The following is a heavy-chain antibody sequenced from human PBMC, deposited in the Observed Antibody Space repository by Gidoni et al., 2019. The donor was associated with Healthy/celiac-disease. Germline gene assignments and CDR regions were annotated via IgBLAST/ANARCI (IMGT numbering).Heavy chain of an antibody. CDR1: GGSFSGYY. CDR2: INHSGST. Sequence: QVQLQQWGAGLLKPSETLSLTCAVYGGSFSGYYWSWIRQPPGKGLEWIGEINHSGSTNYNPSLKSRVTISVDTSKNHFSLKLSSVTAADTAVYYCARGKRGSTSFTYYYYYGMDVWGQGTTVTVSS. J-gene: IGHJ6*02. V-gene: IGHV4-34*01. D-gene: IGHD2-2*01. CDR3: ARGKRGSTSFTYYYYYGMDV.